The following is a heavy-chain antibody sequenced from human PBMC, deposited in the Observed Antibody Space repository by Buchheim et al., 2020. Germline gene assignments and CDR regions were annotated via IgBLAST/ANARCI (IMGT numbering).Heavy chain of an antibody. CDR3: AGDPYYYENTGDKYCFDY. CDR1: GGSIDSRNYY. CDR2: ICSTGTT. J-gene: IGHJ4*02. D-gene: IGHD3-22*01. Sequence: QLQLQESGPGLVKPSETLSLTCTVSGGSIDSRNYYWGWIRQPPGAGLEWIGPICSTGTTYYNPFLKRRVPKSVDTSKNQFSLKQSCVTAADTAVYYGAGDPYYYENTGDKYCFDYWGQGIL. V-gene: IGHV4-39*07.